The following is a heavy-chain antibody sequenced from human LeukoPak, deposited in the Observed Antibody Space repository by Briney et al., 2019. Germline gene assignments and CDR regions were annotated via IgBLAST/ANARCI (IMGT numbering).Heavy chain of an antibody. D-gene: IGHD3-10*01. CDR1: GVTFRTFA. J-gene: IGHJ6*02. CDR2: ISYDGSNK. Sequence: GGSLRLSCAASGVTFRTFAMHWVRQAPGKGLEWVAVISYDGSNKYWADSVQGRFTISRDNSKNTVYLQMNRLSPEDTAVYYCAGGGYGSGRYDYYFYGMNVWAKGPRSPSP. CDR3: AGGGYGSGRYDYYFYGMNV. V-gene: IGHV3-30*14.